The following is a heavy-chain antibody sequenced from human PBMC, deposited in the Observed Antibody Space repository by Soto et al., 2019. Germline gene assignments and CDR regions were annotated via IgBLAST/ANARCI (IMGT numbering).Heavy chain of an antibody. V-gene: IGHV3-21*01. D-gene: IGHD5-18*01. CDR2: ISSSSSYI. CDR3: ARVSGYSYGYSDY. J-gene: IGHJ4*02. CDR1: GFAFSSCS. Sequence: PGGALRLSCGASGFAFSSCSMNWVRQAPGEGLEWVSSISSSSSYIYYADSVKGRFTISRDNAKNSLYLQMNSLRAEDTAVYYCARVSGYSYGYSDYWGQGTLVTVSS.